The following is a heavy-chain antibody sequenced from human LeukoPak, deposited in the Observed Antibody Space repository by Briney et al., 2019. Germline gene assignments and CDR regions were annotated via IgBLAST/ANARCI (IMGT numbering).Heavy chain of an antibody. CDR1: GYTFTSYG. V-gene: IGHV1-18*01. J-gene: IGHJ4*02. D-gene: IGHD3-10*01. Sequence: GASVKVSCKASGYTFTSYGISWVRQAPGQGLEWMGWISAYNGNTNYAQKLQGRVTMTTDTSTSTAYMELRSLRSDDTAVYYCARVEGSGSYYEGQDYWGQGTLVTVSS. CDR3: ARVEGSGSYYEGQDY. CDR2: ISAYNGNT.